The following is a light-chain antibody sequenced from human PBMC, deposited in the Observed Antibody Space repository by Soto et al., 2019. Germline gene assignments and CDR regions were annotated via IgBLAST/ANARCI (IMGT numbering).Light chain of an antibody. CDR2: HAY. V-gene: IGKV1-5*01. J-gene: IGKJ1*01. CDR3: QQYNSYWT. Sequence: IQMTQSPSTLSASVGDRVTITFRASQSISSWLAWYQQKPGKAPKLLIYHAYSLESGVPSRFSGSGSGTEFTLTISSLQPDDFATYYCQQYNSYWTFGQGTKVDI. CDR1: QSISSW.